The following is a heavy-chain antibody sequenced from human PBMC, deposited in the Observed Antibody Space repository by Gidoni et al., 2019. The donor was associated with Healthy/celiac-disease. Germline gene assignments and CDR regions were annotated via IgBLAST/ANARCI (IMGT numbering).Heavy chain of an antibody. CDR3: ARDSSGYYGAHDY. CDR1: GGSISSYY. CDR2: IYYSGST. D-gene: IGHD3-22*01. Sequence: QVQLQESGPGLVKPSATLSLTGPVSGGSISSYYWSWIRQPPGKGLEWIGYIYYSGSTNYNPSLKSRVTISVDTSKNQFSLKLSSVTAADTAVYYCARDSSGYYGAHDYWGQGTLVTVSS. J-gene: IGHJ4*02. V-gene: IGHV4-59*01.